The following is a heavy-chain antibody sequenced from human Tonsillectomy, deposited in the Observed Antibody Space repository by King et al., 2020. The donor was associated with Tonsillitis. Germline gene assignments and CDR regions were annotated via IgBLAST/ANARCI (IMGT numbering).Heavy chain of an antibody. CDR2: IYPGDSDT. D-gene: IGHD2-15*01. J-gene: IGHJ2*01. V-gene: IGHV5-51*03. CDR3: ARPVGYCSGGGCYPPSSAYWYFDL. Sequence: QLVQSGAEVKKPGESQKISCKGSGYSFTSYWIGWVRQMPGKGLEWMGIIYPGDSDTRYSPSFQGQVTISADKSNSTAYLQWSRLKASDTAMYYCARPVGYCSGGGCYPPSSAYWYFDLWGRGTLVTVSS. CDR1: GYSFTSYW.